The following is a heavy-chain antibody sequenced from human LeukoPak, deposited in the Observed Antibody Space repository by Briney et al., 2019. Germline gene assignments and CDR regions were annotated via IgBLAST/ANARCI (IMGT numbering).Heavy chain of an antibody. J-gene: IGHJ4*02. CDR2: IGVYNGKT. CDR1: GYTFTSNG. D-gene: IGHD1-1*01. V-gene: IGHV1-18*01. Sequence: ASVKVSCKASGYTFTSNGISWVRQAPGQGLEWMGWIGVYNGKTNYAQKFQGRVTMTTDTSTSTVYMELRSLRSDDTAMYYCARVGTTGIYYVDYWGQGTLATVSS. CDR3: ARVGTTGIYYVDY.